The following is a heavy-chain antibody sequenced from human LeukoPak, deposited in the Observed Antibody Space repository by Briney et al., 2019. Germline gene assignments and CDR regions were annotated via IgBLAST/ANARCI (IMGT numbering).Heavy chain of an antibody. Sequence: GGSLRLSCAASGFTFSSYSMNWVRQAPGKGLEWVAVISYDGSNKYYADSVKGRFTISRDNSKNTLYLQMNSLRAEDTAVYYCAREESVVRGVKDYYGMDVWGQGTTVTVSS. CDR1: GFTFSSYS. D-gene: IGHD3-10*01. CDR3: AREESVVRGVKDYYGMDV. V-gene: IGHV3-30*03. J-gene: IGHJ6*02. CDR2: ISYDGSNK.